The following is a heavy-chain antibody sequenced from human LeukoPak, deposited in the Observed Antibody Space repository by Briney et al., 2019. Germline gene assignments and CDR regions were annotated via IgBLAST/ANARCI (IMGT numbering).Heavy chain of an antibody. CDR2: ISGSGGST. V-gene: IGHV3-23*01. Sequence: PGGSLRLSCAASGFTFSSYAMSWVRQAPGKGLEWVSAISGSGGSTYYADSVKGRFTISRDNSKNTLYLQMNSLRAEDTAVYYCAKRSPGGGSREAAGDVVFDIGAKGTRVTV. CDR3: AKRSPGGGSREAAGDVVFDI. D-gene: IGHD6-13*01. J-gene: IGHJ3*02. CDR1: GFTFSSYA.